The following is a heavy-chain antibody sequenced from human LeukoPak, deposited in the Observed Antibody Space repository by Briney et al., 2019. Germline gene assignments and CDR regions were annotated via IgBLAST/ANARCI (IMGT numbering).Heavy chain of an antibody. CDR2: IYWDEDK. Sequence: ESGPTLWHPRPTLTLTFTISGFSLSSHGAGVGWIRQPPVKALGWLTLIYWDEDKRYSPSLKSKLTITKDTDKNQVVLTMTIMDPVDTATYYCEHRLGSSSWYGGWFDPWGQGTLVTVSS. V-gene: IGHV2-5*02. CDR1: GFSLSSHGAG. CDR3: EHRLGSSSWYGGWFDP. J-gene: IGHJ5*02. D-gene: IGHD6-13*01.